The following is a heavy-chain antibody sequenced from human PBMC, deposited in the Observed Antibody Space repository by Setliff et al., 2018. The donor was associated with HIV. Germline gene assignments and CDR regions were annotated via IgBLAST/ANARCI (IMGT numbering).Heavy chain of an antibody. D-gene: IGHD3-10*01. J-gene: IGHJ4*02. CDR1: GYTFINYG. V-gene: IGHV1-18*01. CDR2: ISAYNGNT. CDR3: ARDGYYYGSGSYSSFDY. Sequence: WASVKVSCKAFGYTFINYGISWVRQAPGQGLEWMGWISAYNGNTNYPQKLQDRVTMTTDTPTSTAYMELRSLRSDDTAVYYCARDGYYYGSGSYSSFDYWGQGTLVTVSS.